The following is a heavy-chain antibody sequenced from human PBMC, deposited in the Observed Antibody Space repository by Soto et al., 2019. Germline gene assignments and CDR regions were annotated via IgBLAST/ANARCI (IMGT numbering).Heavy chain of an antibody. CDR3: ARARPTMVRGPMAYYYYGMDV. V-gene: IGHV4-59*01. CDR2: IYYSGST. Sequence: SETLSLTCTVSGGSISSYYWSWIRQPPGKGLEWIGYIYYSGSTNYNPSLKSRVTISVDTSKNQFSLKLSSVTAADTAVYYCARARPTMVRGPMAYYYYGMDVWGQGTTVTVSS. J-gene: IGHJ6*02. CDR1: GGSISSYY. D-gene: IGHD3-10*01.